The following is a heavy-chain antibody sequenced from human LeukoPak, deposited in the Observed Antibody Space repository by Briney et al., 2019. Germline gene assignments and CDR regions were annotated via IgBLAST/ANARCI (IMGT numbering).Heavy chain of an antibody. V-gene: IGHV3-23*01. CDR2: ISGSGGST. CDR1: GFTFSSYA. CDR3: AKDPRLAGPGNPYFDY. J-gene: IGHJ4*02. Sequence: GGSLRLSCAASGFTFSSYAMTWVRQAPGKGLEWVSVISGSGGSTAHADSVKGRFTITRDNSKNTLYLQMNSLRAEDTAVYYCAKDPRLAGPGNPYFDYWGQGTLVTVSS. D-gene: IGHD4-23*01.